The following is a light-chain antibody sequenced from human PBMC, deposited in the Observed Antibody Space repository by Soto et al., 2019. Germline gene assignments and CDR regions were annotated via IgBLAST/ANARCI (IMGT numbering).Light chain of an antibody. CDR2: SGS. V-gene: IGKV1-12*01. Sequence: DIQMTQSPSSVSASVGDRVTITCRASQDISRCLDWFQQRPGKAPKLLIFSGSTLQPGVPSRFSGSGSGTDFILTISSLQPEDFVTYYCQQTNSFPLTFGGGTKVEFK. CDR1: QDISRC. J-gene: IGKJ4*02. CDR3: QQTNSFPLT.